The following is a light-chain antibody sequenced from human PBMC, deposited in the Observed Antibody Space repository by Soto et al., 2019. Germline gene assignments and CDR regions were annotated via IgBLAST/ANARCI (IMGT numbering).Light chain of an antibody. CDR2: DAS. Sequence: EIVLTQAPVTLSLSPGERATRSFVASQSVSSSYLAWYQQRPGLAHRLLIYDASSRATGIPDRFSGSGSGTDFTLTISRLEPEDFAVYYCKQYGSSPFTVGTGNTVALK. V-gene: IGKV3D-20*01. CDR3: KQYGSSPFT. CDR1: QSVSSSY. J-gene: IGKJ3*01.